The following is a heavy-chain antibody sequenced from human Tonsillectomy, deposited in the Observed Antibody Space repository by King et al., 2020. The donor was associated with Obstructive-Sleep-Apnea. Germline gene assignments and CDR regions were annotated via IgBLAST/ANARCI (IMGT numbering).Heavy chain of an antibody. Sequence: VQLVESGGDLAQPGGSLRLSCVASGCTFSNYSMNWVRQAPGKGLELVSYINGASWKILYADSGKGRFTISRDNAKNALHLQMNSLRAEDTAVYYCARDKDWAFDYWGQGTLVTVSS. CDR3: ARDKDWAFDY. CDR1: GCTFSNYS. CDR2: INGASWKI. D-gene: IGHD3/OR15-3a*01. V-gene: IGHV3-48*01. J-gene: IGHJ4*02.